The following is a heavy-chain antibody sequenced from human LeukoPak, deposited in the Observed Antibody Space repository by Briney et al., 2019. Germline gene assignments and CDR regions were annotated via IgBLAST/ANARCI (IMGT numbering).Heavy chain of an antibody. V-gene: IGHV3-30*02. CDR3: AKVLAVTSYGAKSVFDH. D-gene: IGHD4-23*01. CDR2: IWYDGSNK. Sequence: GGSLRLSCEASGFTFSNYGMHWVRQAPGKGLEWVAFIWYDGSNKYYADSVKGRFTISRDNSKNTVYLQMNSLRAEDTAVYYCAKVLAVTSYGAKSVFDHWGQGTLVTVSS. CDR1: GFTFSNYG. J-gene: IGHJ4*02.